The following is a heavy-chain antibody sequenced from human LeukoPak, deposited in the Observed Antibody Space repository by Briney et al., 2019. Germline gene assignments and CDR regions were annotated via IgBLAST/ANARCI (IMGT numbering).Heavy chain of an antibody. J-gene: IGHJ4*02. CDR3: ARESLVRGFFDY. CDR1: GFMFSRYW. Sequence: GSLRLSCAASGFMFSRYWMHWVRQVSGKGLAWVSRINSDGSSTSYADSVKGRFTSSRDNAKNTLYLQMNSLRAEDTAVYYCARESLVRGFFDYWGQGTLVTVSS. V-gene: IGHV3-74*01. D-gene: IGHD2-21*01. CDR2: INSDGSST.